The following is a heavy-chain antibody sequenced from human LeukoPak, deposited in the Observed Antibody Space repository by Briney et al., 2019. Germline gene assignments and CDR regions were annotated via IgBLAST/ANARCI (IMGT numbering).Heavy chain of an antibody. J-gene: IGHJ4*02. CDR1: GGSISSYY. CDR2: IYYSGST. Sequence: SETLSLTCTVSGGSISSYYWSWIRQPPGKGLEWIGYIYYSGSTNYNPSLKSRVTISVDTSKNQFSLKLSSVTAADTAVYYCARGDIVATDFDYWGQGTLVTVSS. V-gene: IGHV4-59*01. D-gene: IGHD5-12*01. CDR3: ARGDIVATDFDY.